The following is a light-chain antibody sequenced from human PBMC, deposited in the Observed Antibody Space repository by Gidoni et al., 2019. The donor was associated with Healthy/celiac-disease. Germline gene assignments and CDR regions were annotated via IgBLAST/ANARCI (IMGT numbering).Light chain of an antibody. CDR2: AAS. CDR1: QSISSS. V-gene: IGKV1-39*01. CDR3: QQSYSTPRT. Sequence: DIQMTQSPSSLSASVGDRVTITCRASQSISSSLNWYQQNPGKAHKLLIYAASSLQSGVPSRFSGSGSGTDFTLTISSLQPEDFATYYCQQSYSTPRTFGQGTKVEIK. J-gene: IGKJ1*01.